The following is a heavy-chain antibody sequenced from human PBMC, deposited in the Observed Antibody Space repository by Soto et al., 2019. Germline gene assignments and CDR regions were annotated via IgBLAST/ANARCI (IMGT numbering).Heavy chain of an antibody. V-gene: IGHV3-23*01. J-gene: IGHJ3*01. CDR3: AKDRDDIGMADAFDV. CDR2: ISGSGVTT. CDR1: GFAFASYA. Sequence: GGSLRLSCAASGFAFASYAMTWVRQAPGKGLEYISAISGSGVTTYYPDSLKGRFTISRDNSKNTLYLQMNSLRAEDTAVYYCAKDRDDIGMADAFDVWGQGTMVTVSS. D-gene: IGHD3-9*01.